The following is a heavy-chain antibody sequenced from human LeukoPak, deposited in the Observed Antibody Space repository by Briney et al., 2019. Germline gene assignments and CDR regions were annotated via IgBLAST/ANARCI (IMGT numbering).Heavy chain of an antibody. Sequence: PGGSLRLSCAAPGFNFRSFSMNWARQAPGKGLGWISYITSTSSSTYYADSVNGRFTIFRDNAKNSLYLQMNSLRAEDTAVYYCARVIGSYGDSAYWGQGTLVTVSS. V-gene: IGHV3-48*04. CDR1: GFNFRSFS. D-gene: IGHD4-17*01. J-gene: IGHJ4*02. CDR2: ITSTSSST. CDR3: ARVIGSYGDSAY.